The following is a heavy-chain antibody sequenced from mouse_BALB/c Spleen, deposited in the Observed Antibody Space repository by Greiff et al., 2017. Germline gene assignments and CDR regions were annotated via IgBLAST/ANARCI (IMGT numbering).Heavy chain of an antibody. CDR2: IRNKANGYTT. CDR3: ARALHFYGCMDY. Sequence: EVQGVESGGGLVQPGGSLRLSCATSGFTFTDYYMSWVRQPPGKALEWLGFIRNKANGYTTEYSASVKGRFTISRDNSQSILYLQMNTLRAEDSATYYCARALHFYGCMDYWGQGTSVTVSS. J-gene: IGHJ4*01. V-gene: IGHV7-3*02. D-gene: IGHD1-2*01. CDR1: GFTFTDYY.